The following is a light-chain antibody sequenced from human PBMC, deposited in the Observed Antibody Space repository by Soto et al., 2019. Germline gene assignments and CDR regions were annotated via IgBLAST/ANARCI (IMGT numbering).Light chain of an antibody. CDR3: LQENNYPLT. V-gene: IGKV1-6*01. CDR2: AAS. Sequence: AIQLTQSPSSLSASVGDTVTITCRASQGIGNDLGWYQQKSGKAPKLLIYAASNLQSAVPSRFSGSGSGTDFTLTISGLQPEDVATYYCLQENNYPLTFGGGTKVDIK. CDR1: QGIGND. J-gene: IGKJ4*01.